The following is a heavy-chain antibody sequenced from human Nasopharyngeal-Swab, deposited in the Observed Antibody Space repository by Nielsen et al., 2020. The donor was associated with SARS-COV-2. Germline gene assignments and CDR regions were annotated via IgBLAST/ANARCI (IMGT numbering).Heavy chain of an antibody. V-gene: IGHV3-11*01. CDR2: ITPSGGTI. Sequence: GESLKISCAASGFSFSDYYMSWIRQAPGKGLEWGSYITPSGGTIYYADSVKGRFTISRDNAKNSLYLQVNGLRAEDTAVYYCARRLPTAMVFDYWGQGTLVTVSS. CDR3: ARRLPTAMVFDY. CDR1: GFSFSDYY. D-gene: IGHD5-18*01. J-gene: IGHJ4*02.